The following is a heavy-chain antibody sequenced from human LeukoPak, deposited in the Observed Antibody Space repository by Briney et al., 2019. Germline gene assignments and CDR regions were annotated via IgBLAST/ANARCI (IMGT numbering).Heavy chain of an antibody. CDR2: IYSGGST. V-gene: IGHV3-66*02. D-gene: IGHD2-15*01. CDR3: ASRYCSCGSCYSYYYYYYYMDV. Sequence: GGALRLSCAAPGFTVSSNYMSWVRQAPGKGLEGVSVIYSGGSTYYADSVKGRFTISRDNSKNTLYLQMNSLRAEDTAVYYCASRYCSCGSCYSYYYYYYYMDVWGKGTTVTVSS. CDR1: GFTVSSNY. J-gene: IGHJ6*03.